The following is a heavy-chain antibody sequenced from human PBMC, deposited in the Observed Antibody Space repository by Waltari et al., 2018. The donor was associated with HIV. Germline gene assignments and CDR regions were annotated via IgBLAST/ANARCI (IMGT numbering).Heavy chain of an antibody. CDR3: ARQNPYGYCTDGVCYKGFDY. J-gene: IGHJ4*02. D-gene: IGHD2-8*01. CDR2: INHSGTT. CDR1: GGSFSGYY. Sequence: QVQLQQWGAGQLKPSETLSLTCAVYGGSFSGYYWSWIRQPPGKGLEWLGEINHSGTTNYNPSLKSRVTVSVDTSKNQFSLKLTSVTAADTAVYYCARQNPYGYCTDGVCYKGFDYWAQGTLVTVS. V-gene: IGHV4-34*01.